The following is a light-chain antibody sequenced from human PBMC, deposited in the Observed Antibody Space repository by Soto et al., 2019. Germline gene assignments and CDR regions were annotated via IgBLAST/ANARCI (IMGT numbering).Light chain of an antibody. J-gene: IGKJ1*01. CDR1: QSISSW. Sequence: IQMTQSPSTLSASVLYRVTITCRASQSISSWLAWYQQKPGKAPKLLIYDASSLESGVPSRFSGSGSATEFTLTISSLQPDDFATYYCQQYNNYWTFGQGTKVDIK. V-gene: IGKV1-5*01. CDR3: QQYNNYWT. CDR2: DAS.